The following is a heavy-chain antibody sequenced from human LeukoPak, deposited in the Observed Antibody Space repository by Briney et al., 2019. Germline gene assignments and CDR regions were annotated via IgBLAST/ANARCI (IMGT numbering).Heavy chain of an antibody. V-gene: IGHV3-33*08. D-gene: IGHD5-18*01. J-gene: IGHJ4*02. Sequence: GGSLRLSCAASGFTVSSNYMSWVRQAPGKGLEWVAVIWYDGSNKYYADSVKGRFTISRDNSKNTLYLQMNSLRAEDTAVYYCARDWGMWIQLWSAPGYWGQGTLVTVSS. CDR3: ARDWGMWIQLWSAPGY. CDR2: IWYDGSNK. CDR1: GFTVSSNY.